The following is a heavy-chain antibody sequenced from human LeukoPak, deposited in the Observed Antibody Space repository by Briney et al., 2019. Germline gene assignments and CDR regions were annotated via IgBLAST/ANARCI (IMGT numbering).Heavy chain of an antibody. D-gene: IGHD2-15*01. CDR2: ISGSGGST. CDR3: AKRLVVATTPKVFDI. V-gene: IGHV3-23*01. Sequence: PGGSLRLSCAASGFTFSSYAMSWVRQAPGKGLEWVSSISGSGGSTSYADPVKGRFTISRDNSKNTVYLQMNSLRAEDTAVYYCAKRLVVATTPKVFDIWGQGTMVTVSS. CDR1: GFTFSSYA. J-gene: IGHJ3*02.